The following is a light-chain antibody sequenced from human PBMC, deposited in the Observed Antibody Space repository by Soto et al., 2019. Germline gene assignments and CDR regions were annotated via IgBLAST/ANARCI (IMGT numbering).Light chain of an antibody. J-gene: IGKJ1*01. V-gene: IGKV3-15*01. CDR1: QSFSSN. CDR3: QQYNNWPRT. Sequence: EIVMTQSPATLSVSPGERATLSCRASQSFSSNLAWYHQKPGQAPRLLIYGASTRATGIPARFSGSGSGTEFTLTISSLQSEDFAVYYCQQYNNWPRTFGQGTKVEIK. CDR2: GAS.